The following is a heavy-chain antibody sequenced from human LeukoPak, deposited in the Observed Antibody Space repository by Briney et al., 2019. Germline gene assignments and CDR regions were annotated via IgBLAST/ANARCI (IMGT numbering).Heavy chain of an antibody. V-gene: IGHV4-34*01. J-gene: IGHJ2*01. CDR2: INHSGGT. D-gene: IGHD4-17*01. CDR1: GGSFSGYY. Sequence: PSETLSLTCAVYGGSFSGYYWSWIRQPPGKGLEWIGEINHSGGTNYNPSLKSRVTISVDTSKNQFSLKLSSVTAANTAVYYCARTLIDYGSXWYFDLSGRGTLVTVSS. CDR3: ARTLIDYGSXWYFDL.